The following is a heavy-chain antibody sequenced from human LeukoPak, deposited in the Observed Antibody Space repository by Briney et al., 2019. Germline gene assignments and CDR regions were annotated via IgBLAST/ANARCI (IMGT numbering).Heavy chain of an antibody. CDR1: GFSVTTYA. Sequence: GGSLRLSCAASGFSVTTYAMGWVRQAPGKGLEWVSVISDRGDSTHYADSVKGRFTISRDNSKNTLYLEMHALRAEDTAVYYCAKDPRPNSSKENWFDSWGQGTLVTVSS. J-gene: IGHJ5*01. CDR3: AKDPRPNSSKENWFDS. V-gene: IGHV3-23*01. CDR2: ISDRGDST. D-gene: IGHD5-18*01.